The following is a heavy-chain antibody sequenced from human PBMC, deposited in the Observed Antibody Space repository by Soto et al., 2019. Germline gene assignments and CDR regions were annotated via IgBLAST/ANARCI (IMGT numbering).Heavy chain of an antibody. CDR1: GFTFSTYD. CDR2: IGTGGDT. J-gene: IGHJ2*01. D-gene: IGHD6-25*01. V-gene: IGHV3-13*04. Sequence: SLRLSCIASGFTFSTYDMHWVRQVTGKRLEWVSAIGTGGDTYYLDSLKGRFTISRDNAKSSLYLQMNSLIADDTAVYYCARDRLDWYFDLWGRGTLVTVSS. CDR3: ARDRLDWYFDL.